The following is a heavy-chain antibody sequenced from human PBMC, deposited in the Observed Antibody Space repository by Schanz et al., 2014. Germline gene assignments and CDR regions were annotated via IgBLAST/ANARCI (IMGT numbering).Heavy chain of an antibody. V-gene: IGHV1-8*02. D-gene: IGHD1-7*01. J-gene: IGHJ4*02. CDR2: MNPNSGTT. CDR3: VRELSGGTFDY. CDR1: GYTFTFTTSG. Sequence: QVQLVQSGGEVKKPGASVKVSCKASGYTFTFTTSGISWVRQVPGQGLEWMGWMNPNSGTTGYAQKFQGRVTMTRNTSTSTAYMELRGLRSDDTAVYYCVRELSGGTFDYWGQGALVTVSS.